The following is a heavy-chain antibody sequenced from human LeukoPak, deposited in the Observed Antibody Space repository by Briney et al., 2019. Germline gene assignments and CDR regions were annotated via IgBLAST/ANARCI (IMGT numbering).Heavy chain of an antibody. CDR2: ISSSSSYI. V-gene: IGHV3-21*01. Sequence: PGGSLRLSCAASGFTFSIYTMNWVRQAPGKGLEWASSISSSSSYIYYADSVKGRFTISRDNAKNSLYLQMNSLRAEDTAVYYCAREGGSSSGYWFDPWGQGTLVTVSS. J-gene: IGHJ5*02. CDR1: GFTFSIYT. D-gene: IGHD6-6*01. CDR3: AREGGSSSGYWFDP.